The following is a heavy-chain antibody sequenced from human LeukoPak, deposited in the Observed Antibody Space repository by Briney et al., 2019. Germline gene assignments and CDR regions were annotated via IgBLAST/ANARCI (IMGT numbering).Heavy chain of an antibody. Sequence: PSETLSVTRTDSGGSISSYYWSWLRQPPGKGLEWFGYIYYKGNTNYTASLKSRFTILLDKSKNHFSLKLRSVTAADTAMYYCARAVVLYYDGSGYSTTFDYWGQGPLVTVSS. CDR3: ARAVVLYYDGSGYSTTFDY. V-gene: IGHV4-59*01. CDR2: IYYKGNT. D-gene: IGHD3-22*01. J-gene: IGHJ4*02. CDR1: GGSISSYY.